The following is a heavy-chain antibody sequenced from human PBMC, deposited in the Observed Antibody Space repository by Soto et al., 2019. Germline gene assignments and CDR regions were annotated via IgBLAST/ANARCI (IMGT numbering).Heavy chain of an antibody. CDR1: GFSFRSYW. CDR3: ARSLRSASGDGD. J-gene: IGHJ1*01. Sequence: EVQLVESGGGLVQPGGSLRLSCAASGFSFRSYWMSWVRQAPGQGLEWVAIMKADGSEEHYVHAVKGRFSIYMDNAKNALFLQVNSLGVQDTAIDGCARSLRSASGDGDWGQRTLVAVSS. CDR2: MKADGSEE. D-gene: IGHD6-6*01. V-gene: IGHV3-7*01.